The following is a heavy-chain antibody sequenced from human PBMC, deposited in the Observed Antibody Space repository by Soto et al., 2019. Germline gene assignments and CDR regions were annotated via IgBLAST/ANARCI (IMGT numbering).Heavy chain of an antibody. V-gene: IGHV4-31*03. Sequence: SETLSLTCSVSGGSISTVGHYWTWIRQPPGKGLEWIGSVYHTGSTYYSKSLRSRLTISIDTSQNEFSLRLNSVTAADTAVYYCARATGAMRSRNCDYWGPGRLVTVSS. D-gene: IGHD7-27*01. J-gene: IGHJ4*02. CDR1: GGSISTVGHY. CDR2: VYHTGST. CDR3: ARATGAMRSRNCDY.